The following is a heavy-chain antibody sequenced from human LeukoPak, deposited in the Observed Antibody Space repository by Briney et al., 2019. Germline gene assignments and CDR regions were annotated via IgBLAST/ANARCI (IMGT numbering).Heavy chain of an antibody. CDR1: GYTFTSYG. Sequence: ASVKVSCKASGYTFTSYGISWMRQAPGQGLEWMGWISAYNGNTNYAQKLQGRVTMTTDTSTSTAYMELRSLRSDDTAVYYCAGDRPKRYCSGGSCYSDYWGQGTLVTVSS. D-gene: IGHD2-15*01. J-gene: IGHJ4*02. CDR3: AGDRPKRYCSGGSCYSDY. CDR2: ISAYNGNT. V-gene: IGHV1-18*01.